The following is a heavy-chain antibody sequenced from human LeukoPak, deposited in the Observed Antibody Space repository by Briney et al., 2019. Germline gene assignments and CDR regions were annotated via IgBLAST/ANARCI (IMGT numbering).Heavy chain of an antibody. CDR1: GFTLSGYW. J-gene: IGHJ3*02. CDR3: ARAGWSWGAFDI. Sequence: GGSLRLSCAASGFTLSGYWMSWVRQAPGKGLEWVAVISYDGSNKYYADSVKGRFTISRDNSKNTLYLQMNSLRAEDTAVYYCARAGWSWGAFDIWGQGTMVTVSS. V-gene: IGHV3-30-3*01. D-gene: IGHD7-27*01. CDR2: ISYDGSNK.